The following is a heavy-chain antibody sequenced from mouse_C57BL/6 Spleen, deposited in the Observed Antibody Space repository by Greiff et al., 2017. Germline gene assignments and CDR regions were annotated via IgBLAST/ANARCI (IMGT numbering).Heavy chain of an antibody. CDR1: GFTFSSYA. CDR3: TRDRASYAMDY. J-gene: IGHJ4*01. V-gene: IGHV5-9-1*02. Sequence: EVMLVESGEGLVKPGGSLKLSCAASGFTFSSYAMSWVRQTPKKRLEWVAYISSDGDYIYYADTVKGRFTISRDNARNTLYLQMSSLKTEDTAMYYCTRDRASYAMDYWGQGTSVTVSS. CDR2: ISSDGDYI. D-gene: IGHD3-1*01.